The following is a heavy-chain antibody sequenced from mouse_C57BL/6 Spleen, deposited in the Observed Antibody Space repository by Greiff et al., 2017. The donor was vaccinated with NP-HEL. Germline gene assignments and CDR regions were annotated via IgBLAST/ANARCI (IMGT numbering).Heavy chain of an antibody. D-gene: IGHD2-3*01. J-gene: IGHJ1*03. CDR1: GYTFTTYP. Sequence: QVQLQQSGAELVKPGASVKMSCKASGYTFTTYPIEWMKQNHGKSLEWIGNFHPYNDDTKYNDKFKGKATLTVEKSSSTVYLELSRLTSDDSAVYDCARRGLLSYWYFDVWGTGTTVTVSS. CDR3: ARRGLLSYWYFDV. V-gene: IGHV1-47*01. CDR2: FHPYNDDT.